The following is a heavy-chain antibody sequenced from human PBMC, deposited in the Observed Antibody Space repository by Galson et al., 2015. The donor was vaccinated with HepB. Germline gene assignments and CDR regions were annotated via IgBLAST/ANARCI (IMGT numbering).Heavy chain of an antibody. Sequence: SLRLSCAASGFTFSSYGMHWVRQAPGKGLEWVAVISYDGSNKYYADSVKGRFTISRDNSKNTLYLQMNSLRAEDTAVYYCAKTWGLKDSSVWFDPWGQGTLVTVSS. J-gene: IGHJ5*02. CDR1: GFTFSSYG. D-gene: IGHD3-22*01. V-gene: IGHV3-30*18. CDR3: AKTWGLKDSSVWFDP. CDR2: ISYDGSNK.